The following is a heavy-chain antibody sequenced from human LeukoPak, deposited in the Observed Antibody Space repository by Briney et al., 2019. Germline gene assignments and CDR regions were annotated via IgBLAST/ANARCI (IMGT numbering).Heavy chain of an antibody. V-gene: IGHV4-39*01. D-gene: IGHD6-19*01. CDR3: ATNTSDTAFDY. Sequence: SETLSLTCAVYGGSFSSYYWGWIRQPPGKGLEWIGSIYYSGSTSYNPSLKSRVTISVDTSKNQFSLRLSSVTAADTAVYYCATNTSDTAFDYWGPGTLVTVSS. J-gene: IGHJ4*02. CDR1: GGSFSSYY. CDR2: IYYSGST.